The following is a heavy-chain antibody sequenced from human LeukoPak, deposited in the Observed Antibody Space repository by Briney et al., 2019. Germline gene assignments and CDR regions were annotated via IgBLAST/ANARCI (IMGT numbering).Heavy chain of an antibody. CDR3: ARVHYSSSWSDFDY. Sequence: GRSLRLSCAASGFTFDDYAMHWVRQAPGKGLEWVSGISWNSGSIGYADSVKGRFTISRDNAKNSLYLQMTSLRAEDTAVYYCARVHYSSSWSDFDYWGQGTLVTVSS. CDR2: ISWNSGSI. J-gene: IGHJ4*02. V-gene: IGHV3-9*01. D-gene: IGHD6-13*01. CDR1: GFTFDDYA.